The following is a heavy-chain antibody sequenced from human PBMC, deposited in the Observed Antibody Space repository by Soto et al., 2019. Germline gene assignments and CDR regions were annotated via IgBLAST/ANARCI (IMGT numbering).Heavy chain of an antibody. D-gene: IGHD1-1*01. Sequence: QVQLVQSGTEAKTPGASVRVSCKASGYTLTDYLVHWVCQAPGQSPQWMGWVNAGNGYTKYSDLFHDRITLTRDPSANTAYMELSSLRFEDTAIYYCAVYISDPQLGGAPWGQGTPVIV. V-gene: IGHV1-3*01. CDR3: AVYISDPQLGGAP. CDR1: GYTLTDYL. J-gene: IGHJ5*02. CDR2: VNAGNGYT.